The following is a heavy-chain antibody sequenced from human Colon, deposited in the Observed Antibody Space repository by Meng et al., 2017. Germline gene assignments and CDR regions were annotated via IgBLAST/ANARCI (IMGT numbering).Heavy chain of an antibody. V-gene: IGHV4-34*02. CDR3: ARFLFGRLGVGNDY. D-gene: IGHD3-3*01. J-gene: IGHJ4*01. CDR2: INQSGTT. CDR1: CESVSGYY. Sequence: QGQLPHWGAGWYEPSETLSPPRSFSCESVSGYYWTWARQPPGKGLEWIGEINQSGTTNYNPSLKSRVSISADKSKNQFSLKMASVTAADTAIYYCARFLFGRLGVGNDYWGHGTLVTVSS.